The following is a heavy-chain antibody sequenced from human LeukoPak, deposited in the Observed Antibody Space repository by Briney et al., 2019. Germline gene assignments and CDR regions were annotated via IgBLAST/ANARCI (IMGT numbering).Heavy chain of an antibody. CDR1: GVSISSGGYY. CDR2: IYYSGST. CDR3: ARYYYDSSGYYYSHFDY. D-gene: IGHD3-22*01. J-gene: IGHJ4*02. V-gene: IGHV4-31*03. Sequence: SETLSLTCTVSGVSISSGGYYWSWLRQHPGKGLEWIGYIYYSGSTYYNPSLKSRITISVDTSKNQFSLKLSSVTAADTAVYYCARYYYDSSGYYYSHFDYWGQGTLVTVSS.